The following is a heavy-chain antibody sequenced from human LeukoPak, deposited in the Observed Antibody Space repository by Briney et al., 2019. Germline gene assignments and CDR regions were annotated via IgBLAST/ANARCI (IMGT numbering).Heavy chain of an antibody. Sequence: SETLSLTCIVSGGSISSSIYYWAWVRQPPGKGLEWIGTVFYNGATQYSPSLRSRVTISIDTSTNQFSLKLTSVTAADTALYYCARGSVGATGECYFDNWGQGIRVTVSS. CDR1: GGSISSSIYY. CDR2: VFYNGAT. D-gene: IGHD1-26*01. CDR3: ARGSVGATGECYFDN. V-gene: IGHV4-39*07. J-gene: IGHJ4*02.